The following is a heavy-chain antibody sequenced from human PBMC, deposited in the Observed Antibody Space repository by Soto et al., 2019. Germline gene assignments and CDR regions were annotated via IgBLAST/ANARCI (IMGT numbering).Heavy chain of an antibody. J-gene: IGHJ3*02. V-gene: IGHV3-23*01. CDR1: QFTFSNFA. D-gene: IGHD1-26*01. Sequence: EVQLLESGGGLVQPGGSLRLSCAASQFTFSNFAMSWVRQAPGKGLEWVSVVGGHGGGTYYADSVKGRFTVSRDNSKNTLYLQMDSLTAEDTAVYHCAKDSTSRNGIHDLFDIWGQGTMVTVSS. CDR2: VGGHGGGT. CDR3: AKDSTSRNGIHDLFDI.